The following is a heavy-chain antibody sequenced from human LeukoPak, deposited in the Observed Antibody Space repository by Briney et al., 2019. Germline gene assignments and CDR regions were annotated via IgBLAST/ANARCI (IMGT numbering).Heavy chain of an antibody. CDR2: IIPIFGTA. V-gene: IGHV1-69*01. Sequence: PWASVKVSCKASGGTFSSYAISWVRQAPGQGLEWMGGIIPIFGTANYAQKFQGRVTITADESTSTAYMELSSLRSEDTAVYYCARDGVCSSTSCYSGFDPWGQGTLVTVSS. D-gene: IGHD2-2*01. CDR1: GGTFSSYA. CDR3: ARDGVCSSTSCYSGFDP. J-gene: IGHJ5*02.